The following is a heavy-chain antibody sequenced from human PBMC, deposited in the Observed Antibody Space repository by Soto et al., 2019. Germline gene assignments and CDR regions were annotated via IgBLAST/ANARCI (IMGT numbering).Heavy chain of an antibody. CDR3: ARVIAARPGDYYYYYYMDV. CDR1: GYTFTSYY. Sequence: ASVKVSCKASGYTFTSYYMHWVLQAPGQGLEWMGIINPSGGSTSYAQKFRGRVTMTRDTSTSTVYMELSSLRSEDTAVYYCARVIAARPGDYYYYYYMDVWGKGTTVTVSS. CDR2: INPSGGST. D-gene: IGHD6-6*01. J-gene: IGHJ6*03. V-gene: IGHV1-46*01.